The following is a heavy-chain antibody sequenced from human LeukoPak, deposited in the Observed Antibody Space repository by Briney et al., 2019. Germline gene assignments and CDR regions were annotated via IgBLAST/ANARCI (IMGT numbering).Heavy chain of an antibody. CDR2: MNPNSGNT. CDR1: VYTFTSYY. J-gene: IGHJ4*02. V-gene: IGHV1-8*02. CDR3: ARASSGYYYFDY. D-gene: IGHD3-22*01. Sequence: ASVKVSCKASVYTFTSYYMHWVRQAPGQGLEWMGWMNPNSGNTGYAQKFQGRVTMTRNTSISTAYMELSSLRSEDTAVYYCARASSGYYYFDYWGQGTLVTVSS.